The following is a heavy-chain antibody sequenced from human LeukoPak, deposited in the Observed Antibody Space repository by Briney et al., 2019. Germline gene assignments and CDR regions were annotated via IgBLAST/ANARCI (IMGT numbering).Heavy chain of an antibody. V-gene: IGHV3-21*01. CDR1: GFTFSSYS. D-gene: IGHD3-22*01. CDR3: ASSYDSSGYYDAFDI. Sequence: GGSLRLSCAASGFTFSSYSMNWVRQAPGKGLEWVSSISSSSSYIYYADSVKGRFTISRDNAKNSLYLQMNSLRAEDTAVYYCASSYDSSGYYDAFDIWGQGTMVTVSS. CDR2: ISSSSSYI. J-gene: IGHJ3*02.